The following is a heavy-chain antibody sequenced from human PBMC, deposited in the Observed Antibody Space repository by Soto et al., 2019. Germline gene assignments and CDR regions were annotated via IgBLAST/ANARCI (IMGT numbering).Heavy chain of an antibody. CDR1: GGTFSSYT. D-gene: IGHD2-21*01. CDR3: ARDPSAGDSAGY. Sequence: QVQLVQSGAEVKKPGSSVKVSCKASGGTFSSYTISWVRQAPGQGLEWMGRIIPILGIANYAQKFQGRVTITADKSTSTAYMELSSLRSEYTAVYYCARDPSAGDSAGYWGQGTLVTVSS. CDR2: IIPILGIA. V-gene: IGHV1-69*08. J-gene: IGHJ4*02.